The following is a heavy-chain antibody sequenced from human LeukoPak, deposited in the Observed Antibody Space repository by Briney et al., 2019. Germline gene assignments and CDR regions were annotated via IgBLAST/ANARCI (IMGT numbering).Heavy chain of an antibody. J-gene: IGHJ4*02. Sequence: GGSLRLSCAASGFTFTTYWLGWVRQPPGKGLEWVANIKQDGTEKYYVDSVKGRFTISRDNAKNSLYLQMNTLRVEDTAIYYCVRVALYHYGSESYYFFEHWGQGTPVTASS. D-gene: IGHD3-10*01. CDR3: VRVALYHYGSESYYFFEH. CDR2: IKQDGTEK. CDR1: GFTFTTYW. V-gene: IGHV3-7*01.